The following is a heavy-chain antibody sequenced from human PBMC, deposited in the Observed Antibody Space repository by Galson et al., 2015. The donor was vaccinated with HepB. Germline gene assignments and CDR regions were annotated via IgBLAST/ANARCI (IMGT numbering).Heavy chain of an antibody. CDR1: GFSLTSDGVG. J-gene: IGHJ4*02. CDR2: IYWNDDK. Sequence: PALVKPTQTLTLTCTLSGFSLTSDGVGVGWIRQPPGKALEWLAVIYWNDDKHYSSSLKSRLTITKDTSKNQVVLTMTNMDPMDTATYYCAHRRGDWHGYYYVGGEFDYWGQGTLVTVSS. CDR3: AHRRGDWHGYYYVGGEFDY. D-gene: IGHD3-22*01. V-gene: IGHV2-5*01.